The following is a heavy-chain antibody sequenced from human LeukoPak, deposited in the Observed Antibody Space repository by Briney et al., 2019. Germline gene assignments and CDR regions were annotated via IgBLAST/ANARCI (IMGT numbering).Heavy chain of an antibody. CDR3: ASSAGYDILTAYLLDY. V-gene: IGHV1-46*01. CDR2: IRGTGDSP. Sequence: ASVEVSCKASGFTFTNYHMHWVRQAPGQGLEWVGLIRGTGDSPDYAQKFQGRVTMTTDTSTSTAYMELRSLRSDDTAVYYCASSAGYDILTAYLLDYWGQGTLVTVSS. D-gene: IGHD3-9*01. CDR1: GFTFTNYH. J-gene: IGHJ4*02.